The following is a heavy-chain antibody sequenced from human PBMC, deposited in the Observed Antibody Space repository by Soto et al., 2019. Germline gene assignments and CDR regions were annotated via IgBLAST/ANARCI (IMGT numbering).Heavy chain of an antibody. CDR3: AKDGPYYYDSSGYPPWSYYFDY. D-gene: IGHD3-22*01. Sequence: PGGSLRLSCAASGFSFSSYGMHWVRQAPGKGLEWVAVISYDGSNKYYADSVKGRFTISRDNSKNTLYLQMNSLRAEDTAVYYCAKDGPYYYDSSGYPPWSYYFDYWGQGTLVTVSS. CDR1: GFSFSSYG. J-gene: IGHJ4*02. V-gene: IGHV3-30*18. CDR2: ISYDGSNK.